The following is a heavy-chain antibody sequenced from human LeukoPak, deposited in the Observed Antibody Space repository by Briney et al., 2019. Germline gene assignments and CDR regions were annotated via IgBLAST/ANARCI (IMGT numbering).Heavy chain of an antibody. J-gene: IGHJ6*02. D-gene: IGHD6-13*01. CDR1: GFTFSSYA. Sequence: SGGSLRLSCAASGFTFSSYAMSWVRQAPGKGLEWVSAISGSGGSTYYADSVKGRFTISRDNSKNTLYLQMNSLRAEDTAVYYCAISSSWHSDLMDVLGQGTTVTVSS. CDR2: ISGSGGST. CDR3: AISSSWHSDLMDV. V-gene: IGHV3-23*01.